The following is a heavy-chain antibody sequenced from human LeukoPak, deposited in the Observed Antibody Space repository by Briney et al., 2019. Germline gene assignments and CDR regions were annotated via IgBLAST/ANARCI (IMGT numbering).Heavy chain of an antibody. CDR1: GGSISSYY. CDR2: IYTSGST. D-gene: IGHD2-2*01. CDR3: ASVHQLLKWRLDAFDI. J-gene: IGHJ3*02. Sequence: PSETLSLTCTVSGGSISSYYWSWIRQPAGKGLEWIGRIYTSGSTNYNPSLKSRVTMSVDTSKNQFSLKLSSVTAADTAVYYCASVHQLLKWRLDAFDIWGQGTMVTVSS. V-gene: IGHV4-4*07.